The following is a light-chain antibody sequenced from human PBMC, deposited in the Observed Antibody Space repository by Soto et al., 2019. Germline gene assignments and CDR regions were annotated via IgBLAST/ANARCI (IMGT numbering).Light chain of an antibody. CDR1: SSDVGRYVY. CDR2: EVN. J-gene: IGLJ1*01. Sequence: QSALTQPASVSGSPGQSITISCTGTSSDVGRYVYVSWYQQSPGKAPKLIIHEVNKRPSGVSKRFSGSKSGNTASLTISGLQTEYEADYYCSSYTTTSAYVFGTGTQRTVL. CDR3: SSYTTTSAYV. V-gene: IGLV2-14*01.